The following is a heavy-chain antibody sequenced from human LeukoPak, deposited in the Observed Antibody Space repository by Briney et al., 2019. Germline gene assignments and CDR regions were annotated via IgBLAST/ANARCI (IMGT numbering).Heavy chain of an antibody. Sequence: LRLSCAASGFTFSSYGMHWVRQAPGKGLEWIGEINHSGSTNYNPSLKSRVTISVDTSKNQFSLKLSSVTAADTAVYYCARGQVLRIAVAGHGGYFDYWGQGTLVTVSS. CDR3: ARGQVLRIAVAGHGGYFDY. D-gene: IGHD6-19*01. V-gene: IGHV4-34*01. J-gene: IGHJ4*02. CDR1: GFTFSSYG. CDR2: INHSGST.